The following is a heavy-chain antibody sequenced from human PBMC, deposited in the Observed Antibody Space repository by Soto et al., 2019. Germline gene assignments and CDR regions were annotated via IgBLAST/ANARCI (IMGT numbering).Heavy chain of an antibody. CDR3: ARVKYYYDSSGPDAFDI. CDR2: IIPIFGTA. V-gene: IGHV1-69*13. D-gene: IGHD3-22*01. J-gene: IGHJ3*02. CDR1: AGTFSSYS. Sequence: SVKVCCKASAGTFSSYSISWVRQAPGQGLEWMGGIIPIFGTANYAQKFQGRVTITADESTSTAYMELSSLRSEDTAVYYCARVKYYYDSSGPDAFDIWGQGTMVTLSS.